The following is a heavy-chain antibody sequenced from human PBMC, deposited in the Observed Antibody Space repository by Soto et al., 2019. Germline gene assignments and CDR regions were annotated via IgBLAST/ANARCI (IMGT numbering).Heavy chain of an antibody. J-gene: IGHJ4*02. Sequence: LSLTCTVSGGSISSGGYYWSWIRQLPGKGLDWIGYIFYSGSTYYNPSLKSRVTISVDTSKNQFSLNLSSVTAADTAVYYCAREVQPPYYFDYWGQGTLVTV. V-gene: IGHV4-31*03. CDR3: AREVQPPYYFDY. CDR1: GGSISSGGYY. D-gene: IGHD1-1*01. CDR2: IFYSGST.